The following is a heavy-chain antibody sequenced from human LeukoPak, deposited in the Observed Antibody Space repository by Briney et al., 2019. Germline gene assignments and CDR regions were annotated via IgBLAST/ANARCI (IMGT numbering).Heavy chain of an antibody. CDR2: ISYDGSNK. CDR1: GFTFSSYA. J-gene: IGHJ4*02. CDR3: AASLPNIVVVPATKGPFGY. V-gene: IGHV3-30*04. D-gene: IGHD2-2*01. Sequence: GRSLRLSCAASGFTFSSYAMHWVRQAPGKGLEWVAVISYDGSNKYYADSVKGRFTISRDNSKNTLYLQMNSLRAEDTAVYYCAASLPNIVVVPATKGPFGYWGQGALVTVSS.